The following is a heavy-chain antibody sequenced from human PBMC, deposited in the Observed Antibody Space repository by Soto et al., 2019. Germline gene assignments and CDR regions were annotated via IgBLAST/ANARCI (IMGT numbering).Heavy chain of an antibody. V-gene: IGHV3-7*01. Sequence: GGSLRLSCAASGFTFSSYWMSWVRPSPGKGLEWVANIKQDGSEKYYVDSVKGRFTISRDNAKNSLYLQMNSLRAEDTAVYYCARVYYGDYYFDYWGQGTLVTVSS. D-gene: IGHD4-17*01. CDR1: GFTFSSYW. CDR3: ARVYYGDYYFDY. CDR2: IKQDGSEK. J-gene: IGHJ4*02.